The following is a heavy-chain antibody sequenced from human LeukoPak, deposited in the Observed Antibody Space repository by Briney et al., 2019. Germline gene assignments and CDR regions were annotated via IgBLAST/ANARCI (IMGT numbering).Heavy chain of an antibody. J-gene: IGHJ4*02. CDR3: ARWGSIAVARFDY. V-gene: IGHV4-59*01. CDR1: GGSISNYY. CDR2: IYYTGST. D-gene: IGHD6-6*01. Sequence: ETLSLTCTVSGGSISNYYWSWIRQPPGKGLEWIGYIYYTGSTNYNPSLTSRVNISVDTSKNQFSLNLTSVTAADTAVYYCARWGSIAVARFDYWGQGTLVTVSS.